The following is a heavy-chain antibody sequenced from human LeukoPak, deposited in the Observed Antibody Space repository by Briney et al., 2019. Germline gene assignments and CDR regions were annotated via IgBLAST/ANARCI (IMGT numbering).Heavy chain of an antibody. D-gene: IGHD3-3*01. J-gene: IGHJ1*01. V-gene: IGHV4-34*01. CDR3: ARRTAYYDFWSGHEYFQH. CDR2: INHSGST. CDR1: GGSFSGYY. Sequence: PSETLSLTCAVYGGSFSGYYWSWIRQPPGKGLEWIGEINHSGSTNYNPSLKSRVTISVDTSKNQFSLKLSSVTAADTAVYYCARRTAYYDFWSGHEYFQHWGQGTLVTVSS.